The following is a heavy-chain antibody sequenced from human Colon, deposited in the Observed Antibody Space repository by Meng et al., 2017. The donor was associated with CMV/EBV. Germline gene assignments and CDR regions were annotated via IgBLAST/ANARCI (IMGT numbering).Heavy chain of an antibody. J-gene: IGHJ4*02. CDR2: ISFDGRSK. V-gene: IGHV3-30*04. Sequence: GESLKISCAASGFTFSNSSLHWVRQAPGKGLEWVALISFDGRSKCYTDSVTGRFTVSRDNSKNTLLLQMNSLRVEDTAVYYCARGGDYPGGHFDYWGQGTLVTVSS. D-gene: IGHD4-17*01. CDR1: GFTFSNSS. CDR3: ARGGDYPGGHFDY.